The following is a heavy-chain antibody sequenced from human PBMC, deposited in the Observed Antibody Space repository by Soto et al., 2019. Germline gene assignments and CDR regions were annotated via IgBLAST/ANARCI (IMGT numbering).Heavy chain of an antibody. J-gene: IGHJ4*02. V-gene: IGHV3-30-3*01. CDR1: GFTFSSYA. Sequence: QVQLVESGGGVVQPGRSLSLSCAASGFTFSSYAMHWVRQAPGKGLEWVAVISYDGSNKYYADSVKGRFTISRDSSKNTLFLQMNSLTAEDTAVYYCARRTVVSLFDYWGQGTLVTVSS. D-gene: IGHD2-15*01. CDR3: ARRTVVSLFDY. CDR2: ISYDGSNK.